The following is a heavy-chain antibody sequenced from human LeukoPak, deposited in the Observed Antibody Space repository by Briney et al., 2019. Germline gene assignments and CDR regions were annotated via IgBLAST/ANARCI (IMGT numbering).Heavy chain of an antibody. V-gene: IGHV4-34*01. CDR3: ARGRGATVTTRTRLDAFDI. Sequence: SETLSLTCAVYGGSFSGYYWSWIRQPPGKGLEWIGEINHSGSTYYNPSLKSRVTISVDTSKNQFSLKLSSVTAADTAVYYCARGRGATVTTRTRLDAFDIWGQGTMVTVSS. CDR2: INHSGST. J-gene: IGHJ3*02. CDR1: GGSFSGYY. D-gene: IGHD4-17*01.